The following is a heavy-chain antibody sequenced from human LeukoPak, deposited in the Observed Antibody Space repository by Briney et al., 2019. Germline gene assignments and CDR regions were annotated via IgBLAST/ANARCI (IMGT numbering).Heavy chain of an antibody. CDR1: GYSISSSYYY. V-gene: IGHV4-38-2*01. Sequence: SETLSLTCAVSGYSISSSYYYWGWIRQPPGKGLEWIGTLSHSGSTNFNPSPKSRVTISVETSKNPFSLNLTSVTAADTAVYYCARRWIYFDCWRQGTLVTVSS. J-gene: IGHJ4*02. CDR3: ARRWIYFDC. CDR2: LSHSGST. D-gene: IGHD1-1*01.